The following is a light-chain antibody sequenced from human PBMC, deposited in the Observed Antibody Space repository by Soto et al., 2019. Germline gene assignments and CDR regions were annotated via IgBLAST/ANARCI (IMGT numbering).Light chain of an antibody. V-gene: IGKV1-27*01. CDR2: AAS. CDR1: QGISNY. Sequence: DIQMTQSPSSLSASVGDRVTITCRASQGISNYLAWYQQKPGKVPKLLIYAASTLQSGVPSRFSGSVSGTDFTLTTSSLQPEDVATYYCQKYNSAPRTFGQGTKVEIK. J-gene: IGKJ1*01. CDR3: QKYNSAPRT.